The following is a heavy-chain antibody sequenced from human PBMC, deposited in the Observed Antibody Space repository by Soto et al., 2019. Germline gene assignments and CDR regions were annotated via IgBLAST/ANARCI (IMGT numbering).Heavy chain of an antibody. D-gene: IGHD3-22*01. Sequence: QVQLVQSGAEVKKPGASVKVSCKASGYTFNNYGITWVRQAPGQGLEWMGWIDSYGVNTNYAQKFQGRVTVTTDTYTSTAYMEVRSLRSDATAFYYCARGSPMIVVGFDSWGQGTLVTVSS. CDR1: GYTFNNYG. J-gene: IGHJ4*02. CDR2: IDSYGVNT. V-gene: IGHV1-18*01. CDR3: ARGSPMIVVGFDS.